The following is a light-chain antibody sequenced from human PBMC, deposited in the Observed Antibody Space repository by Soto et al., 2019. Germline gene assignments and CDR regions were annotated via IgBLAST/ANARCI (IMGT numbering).Light chain of an antibody. CDR3: QTWGTAEVV. CDR1: SGHSTYA. J-gene: IGLJ2*01. Sequence: QLVLTQSPSASASLGASVRLTCTLSSGHSTYAIAWHQQKPEKGPQYLMKVNNDGSNSKGDGIPDRFSGSISGSERSRVISSLQADDEANYYCQTWGTAEVVFGGGTKLTVL. CDR2: VNNDGSN. V-gene: IGLV4-69*01.